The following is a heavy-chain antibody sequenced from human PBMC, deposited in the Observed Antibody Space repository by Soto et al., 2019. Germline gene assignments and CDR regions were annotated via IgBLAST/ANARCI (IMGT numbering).Heavy chain of an antibody. CDR1: GFTFSSYS. V-gene: IGHV3-48*02. J-gene: IGHJ5*02. Sequence: EVQLVESGGGLVQPGGSLRLSCAASGFTFSSYSMNWVRQAPGKGLEWVSYISSSSSTIYYADSVKGRFTISTDNAKNSLDLQMNSLRDEETAVYYCAREPGGYARNWFDPWGQGTLVTVSS. CDR2: ISSSSSTI. D-gene: IGHD3-16*01. CDR3: AREPGGYARNWFDP.